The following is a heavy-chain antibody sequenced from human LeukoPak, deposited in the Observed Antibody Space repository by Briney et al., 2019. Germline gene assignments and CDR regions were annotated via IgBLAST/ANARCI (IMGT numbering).Heavy chain of an antibody. CDR1: GFTFTSSA. D-gene: IGHD3-22*01. V-gene: IGHV1-58*01. CDR2: IVVVSGNA. CDR3: AAEDYYDSSRTFDY. J-gene: IGHJ4*02. Sequence: SVNVSCKASGFTFTSSAVQWVRQARGQRLEWIGWIVVVSGNANYAQKFQERVTITRDMSTSTAYMALSSLRSEDTAVYYCAAEDYYDSSRTFDYWGQGTLFTVSS.